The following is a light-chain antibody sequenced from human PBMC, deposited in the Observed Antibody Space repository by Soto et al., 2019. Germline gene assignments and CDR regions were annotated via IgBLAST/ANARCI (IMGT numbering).Light chain of an antibody. CDR1: QAISTW. J-gene: IGKJ4*01. Sequence: DIQMTQSPSSVSASVGDSVTITCRASQAISTWLAWYQQKPGKAPKLLIYAASNLQSGVPSRFSGSGSGTDFTVTISSLQPEDYATYYCLQTHSFPLTFGGGTKVDIK. CDR2: AAS. V-gene: IGKV1-12*01. CDR3: LQTHSFPLT.